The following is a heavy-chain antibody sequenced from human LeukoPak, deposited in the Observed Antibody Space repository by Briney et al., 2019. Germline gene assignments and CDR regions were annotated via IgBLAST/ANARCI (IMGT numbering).Heavy chain of an antibody. CDR3: ARFDSSGYQDWFDP. D-gene: IGHD3-22*01. CDR2: IYYSGST. Sequence: PSETLSLTCTVSGGSISSYYWSWIRQPPGKGLEWIGYIYYSGSTNYNPSLKSRVTISVDTSKNQFSLKLSSVTAADTAVYYCARFDSSGYQDWFDPWGQGTLVTVSS. J-gene: IGHJ5*02. CDR1: GGSISSYY. V-gene: IGHV4-59*08.